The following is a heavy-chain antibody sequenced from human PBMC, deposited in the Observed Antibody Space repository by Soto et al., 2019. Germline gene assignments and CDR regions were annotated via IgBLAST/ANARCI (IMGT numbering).Heavy chain of an antibody. CDR2: IYKSATT. CDR1: GDSISTVDYF. J-gene: IGHJ5*01. Sequence: SETLSLTCSVSGDSISTVDYFWAWIRQPPGQALEYIGYIYKSATTYYNPTFESRVAISLDTSKSQFSLNVTSVTAADTAVYFCARGRYCLTGRCFPNWFDSWGQGTLVTVSS. V-gene: IGHV4-30-4*08. D-gene: IGHD2-15*01. CDR3: ARGRYCLTGRCFPNWFDS.